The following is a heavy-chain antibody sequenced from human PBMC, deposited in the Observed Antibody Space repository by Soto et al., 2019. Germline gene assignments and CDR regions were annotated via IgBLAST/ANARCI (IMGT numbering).Heavy chain of an antibody. Sequence: PSETLSLTCAVYGGSFSGYHWSWIRQPPGKXLEWIGEINHSGSTNYNPSLKSRVTISVDTSKNQFSLKLSSVTAADTAVYYCARGPTYYYDSSGYYDFDYWGQGTLVTVSS. J-gene: IGHJ4*02. CDR3: ARGPTYYYDSSGYYDFDY. CDR1: GGSFSGYH. D-gene: IGHD3-22*01. CDR2: INHSGST. V-gene: IGHV4-34*01.